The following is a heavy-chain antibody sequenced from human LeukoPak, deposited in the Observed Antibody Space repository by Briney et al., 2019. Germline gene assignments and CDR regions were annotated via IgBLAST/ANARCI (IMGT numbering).Heavy chain of an antibody. V-gene: IGHV4-59*12. CDR2: IYYSGST. J-gene: IGHJ5*02. D-gene: IGHD3-10*01. Sequence: SETLSLTCTVSGGSISSYYWSWIRQPPGKGLEWIGYIYYSGSTNYNPSLKSRVTISVDTSKNQFSLKLSSVTAADTAVYYCARGWFGAPNWFDPWGQGTLVTVSS. CDR1: GGSISSYY. CDR3: ARGWFGAPNWFDP.